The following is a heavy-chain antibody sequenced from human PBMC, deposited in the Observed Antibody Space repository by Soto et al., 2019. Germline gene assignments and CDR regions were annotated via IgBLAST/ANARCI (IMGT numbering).Heavy chain of an antibody. CDR3: AKDINYCSGGSCYSLYYYYGMDV. CDR2: IWYDGSNK. J-gene: IGHJ6*02. V-gene: IGHV3-33*06. D-gene: IGHD2-15*01. Sequence: GGSLRLSCAASGFTFSSYGMHWVRQAPGKGLEWVAVIWYDGSNKYYADSVKGRFTISRDNSKNTLYLQMNSLRAEDTAVYYCAKDINYCSGGSCYSLYYYYGMDVWGQGTTVTVSS. CDR1: GFTFSSYG.